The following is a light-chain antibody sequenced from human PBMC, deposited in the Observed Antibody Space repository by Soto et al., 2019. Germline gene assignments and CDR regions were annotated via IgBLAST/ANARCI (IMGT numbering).Light chain of an antibody. CDR2: AAS. CDR3: RQQSSCPPLT. Sequence: DIQMTQSPSSLSASVGDRVTITCRASQGIRNDLGWFQQNPGKAPNRLIYAASSLQSGVPSRFSGSGSGTEFTLTVSSLPPEEFGTYFCRQQSSCPPLTFRGKPRVEIK. J-gene: IGKJ4*01. V-gene: IGKV1-17*01. CDR1: QGIRND.